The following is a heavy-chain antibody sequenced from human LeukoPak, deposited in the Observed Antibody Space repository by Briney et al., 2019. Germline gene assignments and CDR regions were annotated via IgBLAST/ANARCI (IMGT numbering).Heavy chain of an antibody. J-gene: IGHJ4*02. CDR3: AKTGNPATGDY. D-gene: IGHD1-1*01. CDR2: MNEYGSEI. V-gene: IGHV3-7*03. Sequence: GGSLRLSCAVSGFIFSDFSMSWVRQAPGKGLEWVAKMNEYGSEIFYVDSVKGRFTISRDNSKNTLYLQMNSLRAEDTAVYYCAKTGNPATGDYWGQGTLVTVSS. CDR1: GFIFSDFS.